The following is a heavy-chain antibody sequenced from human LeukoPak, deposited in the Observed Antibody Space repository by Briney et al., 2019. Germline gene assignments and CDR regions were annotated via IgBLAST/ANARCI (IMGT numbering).Heavy chain of an antibody. D-gene: IGHD3-9*01. CDR3: ASTRRAFDWFQRQIYYYYYGMDV. CDR2: MNPNSGNT. V-gene: IGHV1-8*01. J-gene: IGHJ6*02. Sequence: ASVKVSCKASGYTFTSYDINWVRQATGQGLEWMGWMNPNSGNTGYAQKFQGRVTMTRNTSISTAYMELSSLRSEDTAVYYCASTRRAFDWFQRQIYYYYYGMDVWGQGTTVTVSS. CDR1: GYTFTSYD.